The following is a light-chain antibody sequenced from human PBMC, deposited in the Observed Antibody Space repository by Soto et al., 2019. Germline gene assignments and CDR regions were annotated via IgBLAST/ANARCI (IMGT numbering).Light chain of an antibody. V-gene: IGKV3-11*01. J-gene: IGKJ2*01. Sequence: EIVLTQSPATLSLSPGERATLSCRASQSVRSYLAWYQQKPGQAPRLLIYVASNRATGIPARFSGSGSGTDFTLTISSLEPEDFAVYYCQQRSNWPPWYTFGQGTKVEIK. CDR3: QQRSNWPPWYT. CDR1: QSVRSY. CDR2: VAS.